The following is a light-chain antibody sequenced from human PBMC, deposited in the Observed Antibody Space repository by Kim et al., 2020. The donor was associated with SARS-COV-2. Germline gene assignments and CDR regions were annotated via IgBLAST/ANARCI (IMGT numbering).Light chain of an antibody. CDR1: NSNIGSRS. J-gene: IGLJ1*01. Sequence: QSVLTQPPSVSGTPGQRVTFSCSGDNSNIGSRSVNWYQQLPGRAPKLLIYRNSLRPSGVSDRFSGSKSGTSASLAISRLESEDEADYYCATWDDSLTGPFVFGTGTRVTVL. CDR2: RNS. CDR3: ATWDDSLTGPFV. V-gene: IGLV1-44*01.